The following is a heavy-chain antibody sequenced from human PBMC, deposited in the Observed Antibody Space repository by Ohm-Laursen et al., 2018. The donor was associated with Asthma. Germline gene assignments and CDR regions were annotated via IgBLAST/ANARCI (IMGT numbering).Heavy chain of an antibody. D-gene: IGHD2-21*02. J-gene: IGHJ3*02. V-gene: IGHV3-21*01. CDR3: ARRDFSGGDPSAAFDI. CDR2: ISTASTFI. CDR1: GYTFSRYS. Sequence: GSLRLSCTASGYTFSRYSIHWVRQVPGKGLEWVASISTASTFIYYADSVKGRSTISRDNSKNTLYMQMNSLRAEDTAVYYCARRDFSGGDPSAAFDIWGQGTMVTVSS.